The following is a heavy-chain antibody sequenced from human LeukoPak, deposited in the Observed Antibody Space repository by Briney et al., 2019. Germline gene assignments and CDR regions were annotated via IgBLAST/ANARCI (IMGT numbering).Heavy chain of an antibody. CDR1: GGSISSNSYY. V-gene: IGHV4-39*01. CDR2: IYYSGSM. J-gene: IGHJ4*02. CDR3: ARRYYYDGSGYYYFFDY. D-gene: IGHD3-22*01. Sequence: PSETLSLTCTVSGGSISSNSYYWGWIRQPPGKGLEWIGSIYYSGSMYYNPSLKSRVTISVDTSKNQFSLKLSSVPAADTAIYYCARRYYYDGSGYYYFFDYWGQGTLVTVSS.